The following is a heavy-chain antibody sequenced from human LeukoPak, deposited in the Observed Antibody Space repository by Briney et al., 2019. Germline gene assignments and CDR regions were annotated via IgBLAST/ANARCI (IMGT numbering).Heavy chain of an antibody. CDR1: GGSISSYY. Sequence: SETLSLTCTVSGGSISSYYWSWIRQHPGKGLEWIGYIYYSGSTYYNPSLKSRVTISVVTSKNQFSLKLSSVTAADTAVYYCARGHPEYYYDSSGYYYWKGPDFDYWGQGTLVTVSS. J-gene: IGHJ4*02. V-gene: IGHV4-59*06. CDR2: IYYSGST. D-gene: IGHD3-22*01. CDR3: ARGHPEYYYDSSGYYYWKGPDFDY.